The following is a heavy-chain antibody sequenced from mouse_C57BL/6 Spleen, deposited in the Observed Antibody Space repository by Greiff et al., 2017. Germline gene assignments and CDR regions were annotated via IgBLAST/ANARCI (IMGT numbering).Heavy chain of an antibody. J-gene: IGHJ1*03. CDR3: VRTYSGSSYDWYFDV. CDR1: GFTFNTYA. CDR2: IRSKSSNYAT. D-gene: IGHD1-1*01. V-gene: IGHV10-3*01. Sequence: EVMLVESGGGLVQPRGSLKLSCAASGFTFNTYAMHWVRQAPGKGLEWVARIRSKSSNYATYYADSVKDRFTISRDDSQSMLYLQMNNLKTEDTAMYYCVRTYSGSSYDWYFDVWSTGTTVTVSS.